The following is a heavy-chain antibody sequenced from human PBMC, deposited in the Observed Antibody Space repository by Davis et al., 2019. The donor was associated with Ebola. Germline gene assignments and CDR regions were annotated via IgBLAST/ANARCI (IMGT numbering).Heavy chain of an antibody. CDR3: ARPYSGYAPYFDY. Sequence: QASCKGSGYSFTSYWIGWVRQMPGKGLEWMGIIYPGHSDTRYSPSFQGQATISADKSISTAYLQWSSLKASDTAMYYCARPYSGYAPYFDYWGQGTLVTVSS. CDR2: IYPGHSDT. V-gene: IGHV5-51*01. D-gene: IGHD5-12*01. CDR1: GYSFTSYW. J-gene: IGHJ4*02.